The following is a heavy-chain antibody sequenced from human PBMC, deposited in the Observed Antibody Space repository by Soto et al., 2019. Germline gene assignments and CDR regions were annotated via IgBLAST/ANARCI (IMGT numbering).Heavy chain of an antibody. CDR1: GGTFSSHS. D-gene: IGHD1-1*01. CDR3: ATGSFTSTGGRIGYHYNAMDV. CDR2: IIPIFGPA. V-gene: IGHV1-69*13. Sequence: ASVKVSCKSSGGTFSSHSINWVRQAPGQGLEWMGGIIPIFGPANFAKKFQGRVTITADESTTTAYMELSTLTPEDTAVYYCATGSFTSTGGRIGYHYNAMDVWGQGTTVTVSS. J-gene: IGHJ6*02.